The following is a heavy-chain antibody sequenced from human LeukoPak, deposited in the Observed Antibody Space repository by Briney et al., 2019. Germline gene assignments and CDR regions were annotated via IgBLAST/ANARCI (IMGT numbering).Heavy chain of an antibody. J-gene: IGHJ4*02. CDR3: ARGPPKEYSSSGLDY. V-gene: IGHV3-33*01. CDR2: IWYDGSNK. Sequence: GGSLRLSCAASGFTFSSYGMHWVRQAPGKGLEWVAVIWYDGSNKYYADSVKGRFTISRDNSKNTLYLQMNSLRAEDTAVYYCARGPPKEYSSSGLDYWGQGTLVTVSS. CDR1: GFTFSSYG. D-gene: IGHD6-6*01.